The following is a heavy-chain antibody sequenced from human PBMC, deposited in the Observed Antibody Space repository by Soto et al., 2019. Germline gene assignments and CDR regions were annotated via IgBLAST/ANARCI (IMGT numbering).Heavy chain of an antibody. D-gene: IGHD4-4*01. J-gene: IGHJ6*03. Sequence: PGESLKISCKGSGYSFTSYWIGWVRQMPGKGLEWMGIIYPGDSDTRYSPSFQGQVTISADKSISTAYLQWSSLKASDTAMYYCARQGGTVTTFPYYYYMDVWGKGTTVTVSS. CDR3: ARQGGTVTTFPYYYYMDV. CDR2: IYPGDSDT. V-gene: IGHV5-51*01. CDR1: GYSFTSYW.